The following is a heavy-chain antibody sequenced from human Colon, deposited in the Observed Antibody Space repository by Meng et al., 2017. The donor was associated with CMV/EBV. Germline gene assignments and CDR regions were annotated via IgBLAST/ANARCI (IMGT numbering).Heavy chain of an antibody. V-gene: IGHV3-33*01. CDR1: FTFSSYG. J-gene: IGHJ6*02. Sequence: FTFSSYGMHRVRQAPGKGLEWVAVIWYDGSNKYYADSVKGRFTISRDNSKNTLYLQMNSLRAEDTAVYYCAREIEQYGAGTYDVGDIWGQGTMVTVSS. CDR2: IWYDGSNK. D-gene: IGHD3-10*01. CDR3: AREIEQYGAGTYDVGDI.